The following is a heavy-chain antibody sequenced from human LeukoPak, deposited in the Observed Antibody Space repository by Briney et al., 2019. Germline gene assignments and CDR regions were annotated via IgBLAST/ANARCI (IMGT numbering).Heavy chain of an antibody. CDR2: ISSSSSDI. D-gene: IGHD4-17*01. Sequence: GGSLRLSCAASGFTFSSYIMNWVRQAPGKGLEWVSSISSSSSDIYYADSVKGRLTISRDNAKNSLYLQMNSLRAEDTTVYYCARGKDMTTVTTDLDYWGQGTLVTVSS. V-gene: IGHV3-21*01. J-gene: IGHJ4*02. CDR1: GFTFSSYI. CDR3: ARGKDMTTVTTDLDY.